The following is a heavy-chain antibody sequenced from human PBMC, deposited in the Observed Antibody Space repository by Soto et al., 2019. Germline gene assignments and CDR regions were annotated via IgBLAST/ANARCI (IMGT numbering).Heavy chain of an antibody. CDR1: GGSISSSSYY. J-gene: IGHJ4*02. CDR3: ARAVVGAQSPTDY. V-gene: IGHV4-39*07. CDR2: IYYSGST. Sequence: SETLSLTCTVSGGSISSSSYYWGGIRQPPGKGLEWIGSIYYSGSTYYNPSLKSRVTISVDTSKNQFSLKLSSVTAADTAVYYCARAVVGAQSPTDYWGQGTLVT. D-gene: IGHD1-26*01.